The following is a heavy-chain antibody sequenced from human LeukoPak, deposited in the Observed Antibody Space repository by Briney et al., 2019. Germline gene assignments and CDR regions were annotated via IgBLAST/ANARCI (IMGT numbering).Heavy chain of an antibody. CDR1: GFNFNDYA. V-gene: IGHV3-9*01. J-gene: IGHJ4*02. Sequence: GGSLRLSCAASGFNFNDYALHWLRQAPGKGLEWVAGISWNSGSIEYTDSVKGRFTVSRDNSKNTLYLQMNSLRAEDTAVYYCARVGEWELRDWGQGTLVTVSS. D-gene: IGHD1-26*01. CDR3: ARVGEWELRD. CDR2: ISWNSGSI.